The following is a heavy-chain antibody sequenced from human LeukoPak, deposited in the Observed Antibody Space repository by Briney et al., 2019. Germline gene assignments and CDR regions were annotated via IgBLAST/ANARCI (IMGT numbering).Heavy chain of an antibody. D-gene: IGHD5-18*01. CDR1: AFTFSSYG. J-gene: IGHJ4*02. CDR2: IFPSGGEI. Sequence: GGSLRLSCAASAFTFSSYGMHWVRQAPGKGLEWVSSIFPSGGEIHYADSVRGRFTISRDNSKSTLSLQMNSLRVEDTAIYYCATYRQVLLPFESWGQGTLVTVSS. V-gene: IGHV3-21*04. CDR3: ATYRQVLLPFES.